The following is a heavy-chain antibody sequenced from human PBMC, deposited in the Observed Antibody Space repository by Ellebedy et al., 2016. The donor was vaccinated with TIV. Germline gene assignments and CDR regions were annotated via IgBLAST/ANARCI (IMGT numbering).Heavy chain of an antibody. J-gene: IGHJ4*02. CDR2: VSYEGSDK. Sequence: GGSLRLSXAASGFTFSDYGMHWVRQAPGKGLEWVSVVSYEGSDKYYADSMKGRFSISRDNSKTTVFLQMSNLRTEDTAMYYCAKDSLGGDSGDFDYWGRGTLVSVSS. V-gene: IGHV3-30*18. D-gene: IGHD2-21*02. CDR1: GFTFSDYG. CDR3: AKDSLGGDSGDFDY.